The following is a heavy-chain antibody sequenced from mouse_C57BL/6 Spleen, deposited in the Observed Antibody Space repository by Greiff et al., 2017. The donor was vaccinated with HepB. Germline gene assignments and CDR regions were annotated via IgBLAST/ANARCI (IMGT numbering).Heavy chain of an antibody. D-gene: IGHD1-1*01. V-gene: IGHV14-4*01. CDR2: IDPENGDT. J-gene: IGHJ2*01. CDR1: GFNIKDDY. Sequence: EVKLQESGAELVRPGASVKLSCTASGFNIKDDYMHWVKQRPEQGLEWIGWIDPENGDTEYASKFQGKATITADTSSNTAYLQLSSLTSEDTAVYYCTLITTVRDYWGQGTTLTVSS. CDR3: TLITTVRDY.